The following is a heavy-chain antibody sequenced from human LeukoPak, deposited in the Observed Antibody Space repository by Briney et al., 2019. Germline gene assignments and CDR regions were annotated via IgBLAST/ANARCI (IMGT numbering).Heavy chain of an antibody. V-gene: IGHV1-46*01. Sequence: ASVKVSCKPSEYIFTPYYIHWVRQATGQGLEWMGIINPSGDRTNYAQRFQGRVTMTRDTSTSTVYMELTSLQSEDTAVYYCARDRHSRPGPGGYWGQGTLVTVSS. CDR2: INPSGDRT. J-gene: IGHJ4*02. D-gene: IGHD2-15*01. CDR1: EYIFTPYY. CDR3: ARDRHSRPGPGGY.